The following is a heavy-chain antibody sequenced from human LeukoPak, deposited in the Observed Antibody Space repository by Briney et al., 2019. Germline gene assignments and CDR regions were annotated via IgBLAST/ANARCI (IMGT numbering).Heavy chain of an antibody. J-gene: IGHJ6*02. CDR3: ARVGAAVTTSSFYYGMDV. D-gene: IGHD4-17*01. CDR1: GFTFSNYG. Sequence: GGSLRLSCAASGFTFSNYGMHWVRQGPGKGLEWVAVVAFDGSNEYYADSVKGRFTISRDNSKNTLYLQMNSLRAEDTAVYYCARVGAAVTTSSFYYGMDVWGLGTTVTVSS. CDR2: VAFDGSNE. V-gene: IGHV3-33*05.